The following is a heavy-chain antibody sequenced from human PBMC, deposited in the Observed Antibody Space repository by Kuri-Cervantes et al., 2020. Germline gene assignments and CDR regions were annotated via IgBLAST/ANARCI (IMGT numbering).Heavy chain of an antibody. CDR2: IYYSGST. CDR1: GWSISNGYY. J-gene: IGHJ4*02. CDR3: ARGPLAARYFDY. Sequence: SETLSLTCAVSGWSISNGYYWGWIRQPPGKGLEWIGSIYYSGSTYYNPSLKSRVTISVDTSKNQFSLKLSSVTAADTAVYYCARGPLAARYFDYWGQGTLVTVSS. V-gene: IGHV4-38-2*01. D-gene: IGHD6-6*01.